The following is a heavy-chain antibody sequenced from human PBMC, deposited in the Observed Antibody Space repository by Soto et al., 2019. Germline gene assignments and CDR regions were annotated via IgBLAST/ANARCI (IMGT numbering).Heavy chain of an antibody. D-gene: IGHD6-19*01. J-gene: IGHJ4*02. CDR3: VRRSSSENFFDY. CDR1: GGSISGFY. CDR2: IYYSGST. V-gene: IGHV4-59*08. Sequence: QVQLQESGPGLVKPSETLSLTCTVSGGSISGFYWSWIRQPPGKGLEWLGYIYYSGSTHYNPSLKSRVTMSVDTSKNPFSLKVRSVTAADTAVYYCVRRSSSENFFDYWGQGTLVTVSS.